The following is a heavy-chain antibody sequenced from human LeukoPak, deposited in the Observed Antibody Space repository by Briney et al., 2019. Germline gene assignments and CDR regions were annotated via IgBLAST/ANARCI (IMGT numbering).Heavy chain of an antibody. Sequence: ASVEVSCKASGYSFTGYYMHWVRQAPGQGLEWMGRINPNSGGTNYAQKFQGRVTMTRDTSISTAYMELSRLSSVDTAVYFCARVMSGHSWYLDYWGQGTLVTVSS. J-gene: IGHJ4*02. D-gene: IGHD6-13*01. V-gene: IGHV1-2*06. CDR3: ARVMSGHSWYLDY. CDR2: INPNSGGT. CDR1: GYSFTGYY.